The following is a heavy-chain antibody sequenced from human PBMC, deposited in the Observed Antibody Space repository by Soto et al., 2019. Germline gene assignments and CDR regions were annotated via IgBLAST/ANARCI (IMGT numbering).Heavy chain of an antibody. Sequence: ASVKVSCKASGYTFTSYYMHWVRQAPGQGLEWMGIINPSGGSTSYAQKFQGRVTMTRDTSTSTVYMELSSLRSEDTAVYYCAREDGDPPKTYSSSWYYFDYWGQGTLVTVPQ. D-gene: IGHD6-13*01. CDR1: GYTFTSYY. V-gene: IGHV1-46*03. CDR3: AREDGDPPKTYSSSWYYFDY. J-gene: IGHJ4*02. CDR2: INPSGGST.